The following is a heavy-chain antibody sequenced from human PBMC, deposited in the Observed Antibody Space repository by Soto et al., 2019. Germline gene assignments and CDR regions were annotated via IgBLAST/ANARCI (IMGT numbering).Heavy chain of an antibody. D-gene: IGHD1-1*01. J-gene: IGHJ4*02. V-gene: IGHV3-23*01. CDR1: GFTFSNYA. Sequence: EVQLLESGGGLVPPGGSLRLSCAASGFTFSNYAMSWVRQAPGEGLEWLAGITFRGDNTYYADSVKGRFTLSRDNSGNRLDLQMNSLKVEDTALYYCAKLGTMGVFDNWGQGTLLTVSS. CDR2: ITFRGDNT. CDR3: AKLGTMGVFDN.